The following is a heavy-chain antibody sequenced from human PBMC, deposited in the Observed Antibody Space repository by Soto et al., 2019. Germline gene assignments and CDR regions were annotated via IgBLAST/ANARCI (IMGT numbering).Heavy chain of an antibody. CDR2: ISYSGTT. CDR1: GGSISSGNYY. V-gene: IGHV4-30-4*01. D-gene: IGHD5-12*01. Sequence: SETLSLTCTVSGGSISSGNYYWSWIRQPPGKGLEWIGFISYSGTTHYSASLRSRVSISVDTSKNQFSLDLSSVTAADTAVYYCAAGGGLPRYYWGQGTLVTVSS. J-gene: IGHJ4*02. CDR3: AAGGGLPRYY.